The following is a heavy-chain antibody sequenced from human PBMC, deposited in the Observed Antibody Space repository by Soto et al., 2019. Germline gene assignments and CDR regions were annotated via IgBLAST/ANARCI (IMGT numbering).Heavy chain of an antibody. J-gene: IGHJ4*02. V-gene: IGHV1-3*01. CDR3: ARVTLRYFDWLPDFDY. D-gene: IGHD3-9*01. CDR2: INAGNGNT. Sequence: QVQLVQSGAEVKKPGASVKVSCKASGYTFTSYAMHWVRQAPGQRLEWMGWINAGNGNTKYSQKFQGRVTITRDTSASTAYMELISLRSEDTAVYYCARVTLRYFDWLPDFDYWGQGTLVTVSS. CDR1: GYTFTSYA.